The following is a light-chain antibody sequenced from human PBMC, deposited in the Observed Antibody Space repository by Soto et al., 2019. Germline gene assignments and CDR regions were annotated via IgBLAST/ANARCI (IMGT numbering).Light chain of an antibody. J-gene: IGLJ1*01. Sequence: QSALTQPASVSGSPGQSITISCTGTSSDVGGYNSVSWYQHHPGKAPKLMIYEVSNRPSGVSNRFSGSKSGNTASLAISGLQAEDEADYYCSSYTNSATPCVFGTGTKVT. CDR1: SSDVGGYNS. CDR3: SSYTNSATPCV. CDR2: EVS. V-gene: IGLV2-14*01.